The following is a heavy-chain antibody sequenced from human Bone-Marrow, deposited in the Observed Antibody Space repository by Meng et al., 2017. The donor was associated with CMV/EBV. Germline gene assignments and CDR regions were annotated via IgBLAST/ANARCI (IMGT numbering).Heavy chain of an antibody. Sequence: GGSLRLSCAASGFTFSSYSMNWVRQAPGKGLQWVSYISSSSSTIYFADSVKGRFTISRDNSRNTLYLQMNSLRVEDTAVYYCVKGGSTTSYYYVMDVWGQGTSVTVSS. CDR1: GFTFSSYS. CDR3: VKGGSTTSYYYVMDV. J-gene: IGHJ6*02. V-gene: IGHV3-48*01. D-gene: IGHD2-2*01. CDR2: ISSSSSTI.